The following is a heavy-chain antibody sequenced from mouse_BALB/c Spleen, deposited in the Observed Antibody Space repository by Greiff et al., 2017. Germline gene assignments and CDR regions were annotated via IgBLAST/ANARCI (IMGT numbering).Heavy chain of an antibody. CDR3: ARGDSYAMDY. V-gene: IGHV1S137*01. D-gene: IGHD3-3*01. CDR2: ISTYYGDA. Sequence: SGAELVRPGVSVKISCKGSGYTFTDYAMHWVKQSHAKSLEWIGVISTYYGDASYNQKFKGKATMTVDKSSSTAYMELARLTSEDSAIYYCARGDSYAMDYWGQGTSVTVSS. J-gene: IGHJ4*01. CDR1: GYTFTDYA.